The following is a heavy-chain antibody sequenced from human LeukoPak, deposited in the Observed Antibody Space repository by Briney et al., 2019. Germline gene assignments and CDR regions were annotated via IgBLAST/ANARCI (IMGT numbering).Heavy chain of an antibody. D-gene: IGHD3-10*01. CDR1: GGSISSYY. Sequence: SETLSLTCTVSGGSISSYYWSWIRQPPGKGLEWIGYIYYSGSTNYNPSLKSRVTISVDTSKNQFSLKLSSVTAADTAVYYCARGGWFGELLLAYWGQGTLVTVSS. V-gene: IGHV4-59*01. CDR3: ARGGWFGELLLAY. CDR2: IYYSGST. J-gene: IGHJ4*02.